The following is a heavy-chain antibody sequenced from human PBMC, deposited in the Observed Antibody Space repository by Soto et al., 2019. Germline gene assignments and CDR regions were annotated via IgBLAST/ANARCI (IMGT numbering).Heavy chain of an antibody. D-gene: IGHD4-17*01. CDR3: ATPSVPRARKTVTFDF. V-gene: IGHV3-23*01. J-gene: IGHJ5*01. Sequence: EVQLLESGGGLVQPGVSLRLSCAASGVTFSSYAMSWVRQAPGKGLEWVSAISGSGGSTYYADSVKGRFTISRDNSKNTLYLQMNSRRAEDTALYYCATPSVPRARKTVTFDFWGQGTLVTVSS. CDR2: ISGSGGST. CDR1: GVTFSSYA.